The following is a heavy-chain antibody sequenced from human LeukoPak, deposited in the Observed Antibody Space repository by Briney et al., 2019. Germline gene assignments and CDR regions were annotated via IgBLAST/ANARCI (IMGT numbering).Heavy chain of an antibody. CDR2: INPAGSET. J-gene: IGHJ4*02. D-gene: IGHD2-15*01. V-gene: IGHV3-7*01. CDR1: GFSFSAYW. CDR3: ARFGYVAAVDV. Sequence: GGSLTLPCAASGFSFSAYWLTWVRPPPATGLEWVANINPAGSETHYVDPVKGRFSISRDNANNLVYLQINSLRAEDTAVYHCARFGYVAAVDVWGQGTPVTVSS.